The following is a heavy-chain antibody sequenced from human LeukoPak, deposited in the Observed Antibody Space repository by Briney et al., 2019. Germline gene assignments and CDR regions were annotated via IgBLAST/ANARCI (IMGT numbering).Heavy chain of an antibody. V-gene: IGHV3-23*01. CDR3: AKCGYSYGDFDY. J-gene: IGHJ4*02. CDR2: ISGSGGST. Sequence: GSLRLSCAASGFTFSSYAMSWVRQAPGKGLEWVSVISGSGGSTYYADSVKGRFTISRDNSKNTLYLQMNSLRAEDTAVYYCAKCGYSYGDFDYWGQGTLVTVSS. CDR1: GFTFSSYA. D-gene: IGHD5-18*01.